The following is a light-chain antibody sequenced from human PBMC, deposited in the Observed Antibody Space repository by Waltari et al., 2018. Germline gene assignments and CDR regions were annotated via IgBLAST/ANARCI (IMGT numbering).Light chain of an antibody. CDR2: FTN. Sequence: QSAVSQPPSASGSPGQSVPISCPGSRSNIGSNYLYLYQQLPGTAPRLLIYFTNQRPSGVPDRFSGSKSGTSASLAITGLRSEDEADYYCASWDNSLSSVFFGGGTRLTVL. V-gene: IGLV1-47*02. J-gene: IGLJ7*01. CDR3: ASWDNSLSSVF. CDR1: RSNIGSNY.